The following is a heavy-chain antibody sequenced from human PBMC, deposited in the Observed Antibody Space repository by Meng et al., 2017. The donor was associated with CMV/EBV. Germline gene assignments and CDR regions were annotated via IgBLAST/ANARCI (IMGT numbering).Heavy chain of an antibody. V-gene: IGHV4-38-2*02. J-gene: IGHJ4*02. D-gene: IGHD2-2*01. CDR1: GYSISSGYY. Sequence: SETLSLTCTVSGYSISSGYYWGWIRQPPGKGLEWMGSIYHRGSTYYNPSLKSRVTISVDTSKNQFSLKLSSVTAADTAVYYCAREWGGIVVVPAAMGIDYWGQGTLVTVSS. CDR3: AREWGGIVVVPAAMGIDY. CDR2: IYHRGST.